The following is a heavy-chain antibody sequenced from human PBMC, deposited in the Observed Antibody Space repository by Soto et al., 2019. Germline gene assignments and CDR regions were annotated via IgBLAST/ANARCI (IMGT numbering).Heavy chain of an antibody. J-gene: IGHJ5*02. V-gene: IGHV4-30-4*01. CDR1: GSSISSTDYY. Sequence: SETLSLTCTVSGSSISSTDYYWSWIRQAPVKGLEWIGYVYYTGSTYHNPSLMRRLPISVDTSKNQFSLKLTSVTAAETAVYYCVRTARQGAVAPHWFDRWGQGTQVTVS. CDR3: VRTARQGAVAPHWFDR. CDR2: VYYTGST. D-gene: IGHD2-21*02.